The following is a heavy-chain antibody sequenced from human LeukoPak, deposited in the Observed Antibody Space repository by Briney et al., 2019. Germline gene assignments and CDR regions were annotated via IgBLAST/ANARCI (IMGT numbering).Heavy chain of an antibody. J-gene: IGHJ4*02. CDR1: RGSIISTSHY. CDR3: ARVKGVVTAILDY. V-gene: IGHV4-39*07. Sequence: PSETLSLTCSVSRGSIISTSHYWGWIRQPPGKGLEWIGSIYYSGDTYYNPSLKSRVTFSVDTSKNQFSLKLISVTAADTAVYYCARVKGVVTAILDYWGQGTLVTVSS. CDR2: IYYSGDT. D-gene: IGHD2-21*02.